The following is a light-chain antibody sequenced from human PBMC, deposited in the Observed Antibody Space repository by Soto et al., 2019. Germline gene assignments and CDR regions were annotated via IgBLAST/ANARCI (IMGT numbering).Light chain of an antibody. CDR2: DDN. J-gene: IGLJ1*01. V-gene: IGLV1-51*01. CDR3: GSWDSSLSAYV. Sequence: QSALTQLPSGSAAPGQKVTISCSGSSSNIGGNSVSWYQQLPGTAPKLLIYDDNKRPSEIPDRFSGSKSGTSATLGITGFQTGDEADYYCGSWDSSLSAYVFGTGTKVTVL. CDR1: SSNIGGNS.